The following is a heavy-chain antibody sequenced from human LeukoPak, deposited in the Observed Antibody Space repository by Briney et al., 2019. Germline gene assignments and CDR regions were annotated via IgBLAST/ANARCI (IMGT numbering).Heavy chain of an antibody. J-gene: IGHJ4*02. CDR1: GLTVSSNY. CDR2: IYSGGST. D-gene: IGHD4-11*01. V-gene: IGHV3-53*01. Sequence: PGGSLRLSCAASGLTVSSNYMSWVRQAPGKGLEWVSVIYSGGSTYYADSVKGRFTISRDNSKNTLYLQMNSLRAEDTAVYYCARVAGLPDLPLIDTYHFDYWGQGTLVTVSS. CDR3: ARVAGLPDLPLIDTYHFDY.